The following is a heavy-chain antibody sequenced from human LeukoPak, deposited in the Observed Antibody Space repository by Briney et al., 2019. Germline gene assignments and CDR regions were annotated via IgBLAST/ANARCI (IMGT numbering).Heavy chain of an antibody. CDR3: ATDGVGSTTFDI. J-gene: IGHJ3*02. Sequence: PSETLSLTCTVSGGSISSSSYYWGWIRQPPGKGLEWIGSIYYSGSTYYNPSLKSRVTISVDRSKNQFSLKLSSVTAADTAVYYCATDGVGSTTFDIWGQGTMVTISS. CDR1: GGSISSSSYY. V-gene: IGHV4-39*07. D-gene: IGHD3-3*01. CDR2: IYYSGST.